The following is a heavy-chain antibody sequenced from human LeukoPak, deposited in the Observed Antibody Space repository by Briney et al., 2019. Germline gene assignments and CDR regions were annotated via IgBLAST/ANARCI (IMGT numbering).Heavy chain of an antibody. CDR3: ARVLGETDAFDI. CDR1: GYTFTGHY. CDR2: INPNSGGT. J-gene: IGHJ3*02. V-gene: IGHV1-2*02. Sequence: ASVKVSCKASGYTFTGHYIHWVRQAPGQGLEWMGWINPNSGGTNYAQKFQGRVTMTRDTSISTAYMELSRLRSDDTAVYYCARVLGETDAFDIWGQGTMVTVSS. D-gene: IGHD2-21*01.